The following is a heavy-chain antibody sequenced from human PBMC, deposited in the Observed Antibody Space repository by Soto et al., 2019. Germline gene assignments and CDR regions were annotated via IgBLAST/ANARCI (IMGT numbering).Heavy chain of an antibody. V-gene: IGHV1-69*13. Sequence: SVKVSCKASGGTFSSYAISWVRQAPGQGLEWMGGIIPIFGTANYAQKFQGRVTITADESTSTAYMELSSLRSEDTAVYYCARVLRYSSSSGPRFDPWGQGTLVTVS. CDR1: GGTFSSYA. J-gene: IGHJ5*02. CDR2: IIPIFGTA. D-gene: IGHD6-6*01. CDR3: ARVLRYSSSSGPRFDP.